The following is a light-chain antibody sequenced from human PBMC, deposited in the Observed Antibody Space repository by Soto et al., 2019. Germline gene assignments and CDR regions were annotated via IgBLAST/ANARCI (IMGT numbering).Light chain of an antibody. CDR3: SSYTTSDTLV. V-gene: IGLV2-14*03. J-gene: IGLJ2*01. CDR2: DVG. Sequence: QSALTQPASVSGSPGQSITISCTGTSSDVGAYNYVSWYQLHPGKAPKLMIYDVGYRPSGVSNRFSGSKSGSTASLTISGLQAEDEANFYCSSYTTSDTLVFGGGTKVTVL. CDR1: SSDVGAYNY.